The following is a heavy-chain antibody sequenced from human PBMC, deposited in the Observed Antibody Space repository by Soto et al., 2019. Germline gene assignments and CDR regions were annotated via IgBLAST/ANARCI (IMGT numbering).Heavy chain of an antibody. D-gene: IGHD6-19*01. CDR2: IYWDDDK. J-gene: IGHJ4*02. V-gene: IGHV2-5*02. Sequence: QITLKELGPTLVKPTQTLTLTCTFSGFSLSSTRMAVGWIRQPPGKPLEWLALIYWDDDKRYSPFLKSRLTITKDTSKNQVVLTMSNMDPVDTARYYCAHIVVAGLGYYFDYWGQGTLVTVSS. CDR1: GFSLSSTRMA. CDR3: AHIVVAGLGYYFDY.